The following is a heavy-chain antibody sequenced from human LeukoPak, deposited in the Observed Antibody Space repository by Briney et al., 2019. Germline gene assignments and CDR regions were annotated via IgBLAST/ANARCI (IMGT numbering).Heavy chain of an antibody. D-gene: IGHD3-10*01. CDR2: IKPDGSVK. CDR3: ARDRGGQWVELLLDS. V-gene: IGHV3-7*05. CDR1: GFTFSRYW. Sequence: GGSLRLSCAASGFTFSRYWMTWVRQTPGKGLEWVANIKPDGSVKYYVDSVKGRFTISRDNAKNSLYLQMNSLRAKDTALYYCARDRGGQWVELLLDSWGQGTLVTVSS. J-gene: IGHJ4*02.